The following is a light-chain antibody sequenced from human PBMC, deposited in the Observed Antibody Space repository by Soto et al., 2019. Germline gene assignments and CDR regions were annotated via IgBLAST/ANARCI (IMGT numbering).Light chain of an antibody. J-gene: IGKJ1*01. CDR2: DAY. V-gene: IGKV1-5*01. CDR3: QQYDSYSWT. CDR1: QTISSW. Sequence: DIQMTQSPSTLSASVGDRVTITCRASQTISSWLAWYQQLPEKAPKLLIYDAYTLETGVPSRFSGSGSGTDFTLTISSLQADDFATYYCQQYDSYSWTFGQGTKV.